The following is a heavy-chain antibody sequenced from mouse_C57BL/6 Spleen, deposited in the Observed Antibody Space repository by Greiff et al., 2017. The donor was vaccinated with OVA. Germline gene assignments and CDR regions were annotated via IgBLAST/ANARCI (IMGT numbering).Heavy chain of an antibody. CDR2: IDPSDSYT. J-gene: IGHJ4*01. CDR3: ARSGTTVVAPYYAMDY. V-gene: IGHV1-69*01. CDR1: GYTFTSYW. Sequence: QVQLQQPGAELVMPGASVKLSCKASGYTFTSYWMHWVKQRPGQGLEWIGEIDPSDSYTNYNQKFKGKSKLTVDKSSSTAYMQLSSLTSEDSAVYYCARSGTTVVAPYYAMDYWGQGTSVTVSS. D-gene: IGHD1-1*01.